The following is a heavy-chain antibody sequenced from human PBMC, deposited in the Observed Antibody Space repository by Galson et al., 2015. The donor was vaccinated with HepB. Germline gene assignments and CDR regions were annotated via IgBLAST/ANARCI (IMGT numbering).Heavy chain of an antibody. V-gene: IGHV5-51*01. CDR1: GYSFSNYW. CDR3: ARRSPYDIGLIDY. CDR2: IYPGDSDT. D-gene: IGHD2-21*01. J-gene: IGHJ4*02. Sequence: QSGAEVKKPGESLKISCKGSGYSFSNYWIGWVRQMPGKGLEYMGLIYPGDSDTRYSTSFQGQVTMSADKSISTAYLQWSSLKASDTAMYYCARRSPYDIGLIDYWGQGTLVTVSS.